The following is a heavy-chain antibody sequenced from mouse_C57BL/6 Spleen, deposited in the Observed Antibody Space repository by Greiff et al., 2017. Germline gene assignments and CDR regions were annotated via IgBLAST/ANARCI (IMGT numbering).Heavy chain of an antibody. CDR3: ARGEVGYDEYDLYAMDY. CDR1: GYSFTDYN. V-gene: IGHV1-39*01. Sequence: EVQLQQSGPELVKPGASVKISCKASGYSFTDYNMNWVKQSNGKSLEWIGVINPNYGTTSYNQKFKGKATLTVDQSSSLAYMQLSSVTSEDSAVYYCARGEVGYDEYDLYAMDYWGQGTSVTVSS. J-gene: IGHJ4*01. CDR2: INPNYGTT. D-gene: IGHD2-4*01.